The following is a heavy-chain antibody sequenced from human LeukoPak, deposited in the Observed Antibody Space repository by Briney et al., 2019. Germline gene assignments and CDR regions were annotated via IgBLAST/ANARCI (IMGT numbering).Heavy chain of an antibody. J-gene: IGHJ4*02. D-gene: IGHD3-16*01. CDR1: GGSFSGYY. V-gene: IGHV4-34*01. Sequence: SETLSLTCAVYGGSFSGYYWSWIRQPPGKGLEWIGEINHSGSTYYNPSLKSRVTISVDRSKNQFSLKLSSVTAADTAVYYCARDLGNYFDYWGQGTLVTVSS. CDR2: INHSGST. CDR3: ARDLGNYFDY.